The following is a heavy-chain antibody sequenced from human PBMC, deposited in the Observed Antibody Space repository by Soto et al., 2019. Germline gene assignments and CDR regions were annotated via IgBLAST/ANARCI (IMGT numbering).Heavy chain of an antibody. J-gene: IGHJ5*02. CDR3: ARSSRDYNWFDP. V-gene: IGHV4-59*08. Sequence: SETLSLTCTVSGGSISSYYWSWIRQPPGKGLEWIGYIYYSGSTNYNPSLKSRVTISVDTSKNQFSLKLSSVTAADTAVYYCARSSRDYNWFDPWGQGTLVTVSS. CDR2: IYYSGST. CDR1: GGSISSYY. D-gene: IGHD2-2*01.